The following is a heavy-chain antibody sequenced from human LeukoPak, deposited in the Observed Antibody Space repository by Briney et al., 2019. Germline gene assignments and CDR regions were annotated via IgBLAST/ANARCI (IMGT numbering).Heavy chain of an antibody. CDR2: IIPILGIA. Sequence: ASVKVSCKASGGTFSSYAISWVRQAPGQGLEWMGRIIPILGIANYAQKFQGRVTITADKSTSTAYMELSSLRSEDTAVYYCARARNDNYYDSNRYWGQGTLVTVSS. CDR1: GGTFSSYA. D-gene: IGHD3-22*01. J-gene: IGHJ4*02. V-gene: IGHV1-69*04. CDR3: ARARNDNYYDSNRY.